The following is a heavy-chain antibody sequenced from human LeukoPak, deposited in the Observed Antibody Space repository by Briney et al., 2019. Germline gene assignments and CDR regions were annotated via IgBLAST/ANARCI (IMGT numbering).Heavy chain of an antibody. Sequence: SETLSLTCAVYGGSFSGYYWSWIRQPPGKGLEWIGEINHSGSTNYNPSLKSRVTISVDTSKNQFSLKLSSVTAADTAVYYCARGSGYSRPFDYWGQGTLVTVSS. CDR1: GGSFSGYY. V-gene: IGHV4-34*01. J-gene: IGHJ4*02. CDR2: INHSGST. D-gene: IGHD3-22*01. CDR3: ARGSGYSRPFDY.